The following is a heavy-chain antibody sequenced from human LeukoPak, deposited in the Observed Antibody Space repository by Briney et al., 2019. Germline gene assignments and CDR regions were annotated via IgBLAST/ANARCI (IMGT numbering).Heavy chain of an antibody. D-gene: IGHD1-26*01. V-gene: IGHV4-38-2*02. CDR2: IYHSGST. Sequence: SETLSLTCTVSGYSISSGYYWGWIRQPPGKGLEWIGSIYHSGSTYYNPSLKSRVTISLDTSKNQFSLKLSSVTAADTAVYYCASSLGATTYGFDIWGQGTMVTVSS. J-gene: IGHJ3*02. CDR3: ASSLGATTYGFDI. CDR1: GYSISSGYY.